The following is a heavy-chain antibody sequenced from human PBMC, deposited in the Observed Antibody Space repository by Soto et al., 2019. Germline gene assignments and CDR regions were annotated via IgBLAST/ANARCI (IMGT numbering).Heavy chain of an antibody. V-gene: IGHV2-5*02. D-gene: IGHD2-15*01. J-gene: IGHJ5*02. CDR2: IYWDDDK. CDR3: AHTPVGVVAATPYNWFDP. Sequence: QITLKESGPTLVKPTQTLTLTCTFSGFSLSTSGVGVGWIRQPPGKALEWLALIYWDDDKRYSPSLKSRLTIPKDTSKNQVVLTMTNMDPVDTATYYCAHTPVGVVAATPYNWFDPWGQGTLVTVSS. CDR1: GFSLSTSGVG.